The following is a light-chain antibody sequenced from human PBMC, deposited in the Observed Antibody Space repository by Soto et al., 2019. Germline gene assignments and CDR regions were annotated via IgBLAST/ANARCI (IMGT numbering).Light chain of an antibody. CDR1: SSNIGAGYD. V-gene: IGLV1-40*01. Sequence: QSVLTQPPSVSGAPGQRVTISCTGSSSNIGAGYDVHWYQQLPGTASKLLIYGNSNRPSGVPDRFSGSKSGTSASLAITGLQAEDEADYYCQSYDSSLSGVFGGGTKVTVL. J-gene: IGLJ3*02. CDR2: GNS. CDR3: QSYDSSLSGV.